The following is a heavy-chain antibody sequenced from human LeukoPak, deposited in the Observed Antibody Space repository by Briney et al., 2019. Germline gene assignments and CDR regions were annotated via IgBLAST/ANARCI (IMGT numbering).Heavy chain of an antibody. CDR3: AKVYSPSSIVGATHGAFDI. V-gene: IGHV3-9*01. CDR2: ICRNSSSI. Sequence: AGTLTLSCAASGFTFSGYDMHWVRQPAGKGLEWVGGICRNSSSIDYPASVRGRFTISRDNAKNSLYLQMNSLRAEATALYYCAKVYSPSSIVGATHGAFDIWGQGTMVTVSS. D-gene: IGHD1-26*01. CDR1: GFTFSGYD. J-gene: IGHJ3*02.